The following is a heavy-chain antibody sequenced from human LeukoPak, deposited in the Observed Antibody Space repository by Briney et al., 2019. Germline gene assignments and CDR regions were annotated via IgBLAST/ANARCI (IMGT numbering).Heavy chain of an antibody. V-gene: IGHV3-30*18. D-gene: IGHD5-12*01. CDR2: TSYDGSNK. J-gene: IGHJ4*02. Sequence: GGSLRLSCAASGLTFSSYGMHWVRQAPGKGLEWVAVTSYDGSNKYYADSVKGRFTISRDNSKNTLYLQMNSLRAEDTAVYYCAKDSQGYSGYDYWGQGTLVTVSS. CDR3: AKDSQGYSGYDY. CDR1: GLTFSSYG.